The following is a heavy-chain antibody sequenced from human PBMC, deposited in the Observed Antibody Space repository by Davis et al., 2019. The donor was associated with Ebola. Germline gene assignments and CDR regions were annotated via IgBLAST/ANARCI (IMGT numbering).Heavy chain of an antibody. CDR1: GGTFSSYG. CDR2: IIPVFGIP. J-gene: IGHJ5*02. D-gene: IGHD2-15*01. V-gene: IGHV1-69*13. CDR3: ARDQGILFFNWFDP. Sequence: SVKVSCKASGGTFSSYGISWVRQAPGQGLDWMGGIIPVFGIPKYAQKFQGRVTITADESTSTAYMELSSLRSEDTAVYYCARDQGILFFNWFDPWGQGTLVTVSS.